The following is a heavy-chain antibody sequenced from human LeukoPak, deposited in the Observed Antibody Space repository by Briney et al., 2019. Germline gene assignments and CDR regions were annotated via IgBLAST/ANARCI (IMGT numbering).Heavy chain of an antibody. CDR3: AKDRTEITIFGVVPGAFDI. D-gene: IGHD3-3*01. CDR1: GFTFSSYG. J-gene: IGHJ3*02. Sequence: GGSLRLSCAASGFTFSSYGMHWVRQAPGKGLEWVAFIRYDGSNKYYADSVKGRFTISRDNSKNTLYLQMNSLRAEDTAVYYCAKDRTEITIFGVVPGAFDIWGQGTMVTVSS. CDR2: IRYDGSNK. V-gene: IGHV3-30*02.